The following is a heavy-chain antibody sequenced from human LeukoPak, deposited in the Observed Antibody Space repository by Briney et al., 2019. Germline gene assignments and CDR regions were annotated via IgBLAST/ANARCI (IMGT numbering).Heavy chain of an antibody. V-gene: IGHV4-39*01. J-gene: IGHJ4*02. CDR2: IYYSGSS. CDR1: GGSISSSSYY. D-gene: IGHD5-18*01. Sequence: PSEALPLTCTVSGGSISSSSYYWGWSRQPPGKRLEWIGSIYYSGSSYYNPSLKSRVTISVHTSKNQFSLKLSSVTAADTAVYYCARHVGTATDYFDYWGQGTLVTVSS. CDR3: ARHVGTATDYFDY.